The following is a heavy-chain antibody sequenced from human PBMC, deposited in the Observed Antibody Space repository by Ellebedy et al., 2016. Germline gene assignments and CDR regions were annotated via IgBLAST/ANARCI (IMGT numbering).Heavy chain of an antibody. D-gene: IGHD3-16*01. CDR2: IDPTDSYT. Sequence: ASVKVSCKDSGYTLSTYWVHWLRQMPGKGLEWMGRIDPTDSYTNYSPSFQGHVTISADKSLNTVYLQWTSLKASDTAMYYCARRGDDYVWELGYWGQGTLVTVSS. CDR3: ARRGDDYVWELGY. V-gene: IGHV5-10-1*01. CDR1: GYTLSTYW. J-gene: IGHJ4*02.